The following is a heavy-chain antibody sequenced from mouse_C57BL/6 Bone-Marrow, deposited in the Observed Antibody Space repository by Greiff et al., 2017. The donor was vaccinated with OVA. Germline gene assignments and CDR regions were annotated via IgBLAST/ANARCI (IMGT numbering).Heavy chain of an antibody. CDR2: IYPRSGNT. V-gene: IGHV1-81*01. CDR1: GYTFTSYG. Sequence: VQLQQSGAELARPGASVKLSCKASGYTFTSYGISWVKQRTGQGLEWIGEIYPRSGNTYYNEKFKGKATLTADKSSSTAYMELRSLTSEDSAVYFCARSSCYAMDYWGQGTSVTVSS. CDR3: ARSSCYAMDY. J-gene: IGHJ4*01.